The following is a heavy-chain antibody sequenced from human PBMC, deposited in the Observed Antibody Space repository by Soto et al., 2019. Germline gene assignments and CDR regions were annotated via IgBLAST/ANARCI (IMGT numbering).Heavy chain of an antibody. V-gene: IGHV5-10-1*01. J-gene: IGHJ5*02. CDR3: ARQQWLPESRFDP. CDR2: IDPSDSYT. CDR1: GYSFTSYW. D-gene: IGHD5-12*01. Sequence: GESLKISCKGSGYSFTSYWISWVRQMPGKGLEWMGRIDPSDSYTNYSPSFQGHVTISADKSISTAYLQWSSLKASDTAMYYCARQQWLPESRFDPWGQGTLVTVSS.